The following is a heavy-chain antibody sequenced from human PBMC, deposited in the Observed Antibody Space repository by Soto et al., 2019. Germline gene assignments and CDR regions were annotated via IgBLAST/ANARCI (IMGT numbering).Heavy chain of an antibody. D-gene: IGHD2-2*01. CDR2: IYYSGST. J-gene: IGHJ5*02. CDR1: GGSISSGGYY. CDR3: ARAPLSEPAAMFSSLDP. Sequence: QVQLQESGPGLVKPSQTLSLTCTVSGGSISSGGYYWSWIRQHPGKGLEWIGYIYYSGSTYYNPSLKSRVNISVDTSKNQFSLKLSSVTAADTAVYYCARAPLSEPAAMFSSLDPWGQGTLVTVSS. V-gene: IGHV4-31*03.